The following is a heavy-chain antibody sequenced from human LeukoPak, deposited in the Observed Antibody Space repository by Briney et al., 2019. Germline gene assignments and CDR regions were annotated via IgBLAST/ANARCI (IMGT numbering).Heavy chain of an antibody. V-gene: IGHV4/OR15-8*02. CDR3: ARDNPRTTTYSSGSSFDF. Sequence: PGGSLRLSCAASGFSFSTYNMNWLRQPPGKGLEWIGEIYHSGRGNTNYNPSLKSRATISIDNAKNQFSLKLRSVTAADTAVYFCARDNPRTTTYSSGSSFDFWGQGTLVTVSS. CDR1: GFSFSTYNM. J-gene: IGHJ4*02. D-gene: IGHD6-19*01. CDR2: IYHSGRGNT.